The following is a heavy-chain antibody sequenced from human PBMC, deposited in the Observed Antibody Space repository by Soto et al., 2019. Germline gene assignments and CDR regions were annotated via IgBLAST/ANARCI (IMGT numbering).Heavy chain of an antibody. CDR2: IYYSGST. V-gene: IGHV4-30-4*01. Sequence: SETLSLTCTVSGCSIIRCDYYWGWIRQPPGTGLEWIGYIYYSGSTYYNPSLKSRVTISVDSSKNQFSLKLSSVTAADTAVYYCARERVDYATSGFDYWGQGALVTVSS. CDR1: GCSIIRCDYY. D-gene: IGHD3-22*01. CDR3: ARERVDYATSGFDY. J-gene: IGHJ4*02.